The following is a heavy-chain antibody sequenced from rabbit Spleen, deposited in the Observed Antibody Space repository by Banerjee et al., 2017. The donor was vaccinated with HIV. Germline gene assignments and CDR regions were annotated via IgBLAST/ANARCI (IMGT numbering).Heavy chain of an antibody. V-gene: IGHV1S45*01. CDR1: GFSFSSSYW. Sequence: QEQLKETGGGLVQPGGSLTLTCTASGFSFSSSYWICWVRQAPGKGLEWIACIYAGSSGSTYYASWAKGRFAISKTSSTTVTLQMTSLTAAYTATYFCARGDGYYDLWGPGTLVTVS. CDR3: ARGDGYYDL. D-gene: IGHD1-1*01. CDR2: IYAGSSGST. J-gene: IGHJ4*01.